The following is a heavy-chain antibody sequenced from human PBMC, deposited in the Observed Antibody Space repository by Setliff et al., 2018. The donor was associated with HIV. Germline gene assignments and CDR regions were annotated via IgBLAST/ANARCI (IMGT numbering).Heavy chain of an antibody. V-gene: IGHV5-51*01. Sequence: PGESLKISCKASGYSFTSYWIGWVRQMPGKGLEWMGIIYPSDSDTRYSPSFQGQVTISADESTNTAYLQWSGLKASDTAVYYCARAGSFDPYYYMDVWGKGTTVTVSS. CDR3: ARAGSFDPYYYMDV. CDR2: IYPSDSDT. CDR1: GYSFTSYW. D-gene: IGHD3-10*01. J-gene: IGHJ6*03.